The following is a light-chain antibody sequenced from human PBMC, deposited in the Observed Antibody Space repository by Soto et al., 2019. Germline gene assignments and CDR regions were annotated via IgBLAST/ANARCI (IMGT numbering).Light chain of an antibody. J-gene: IGKJ1*01. V-gene: IGKV3-20*01. Sequence: MGLTQSPGTLSLSTGESATLSCRASQSISITYLAWYQQKRGQAPRLLIYGASSRATGIPDRFSGSGSGTDFTLTISRLEPEDFAVYYCQQYGRSRTFGQGTKVDIK. CDR2: GAS. CDR1: QSISITY. CDR3: QQYGRSRT.